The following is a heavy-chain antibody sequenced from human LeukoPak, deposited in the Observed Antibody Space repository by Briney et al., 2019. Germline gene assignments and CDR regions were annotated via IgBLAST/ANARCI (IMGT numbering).Heavy chain of an antibody. D-gene: IGHD2-15*01. Sequence: ASVKVSCKASGYTFTSSGISWVRQAPGQGLEWMGWISAYNGNTNYAQKLQGRVTMTTDTPTNTAYMELRSLRSDDTAVYYCARDGVVVAATPSYWFDPWGQETLVTVSS. J-gene: IGHJ5*02. CDR2: ISAYNGNT. CDR1: GYTFTSSG. CDR3: ARDGVVVAATPSYWFDP. V-gene: IGHV1-18*01.